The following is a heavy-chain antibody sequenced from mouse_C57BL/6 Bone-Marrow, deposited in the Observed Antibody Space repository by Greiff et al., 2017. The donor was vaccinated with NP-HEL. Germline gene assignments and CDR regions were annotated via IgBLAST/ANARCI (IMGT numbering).Heavy chain of an antibody. D-gene: IGHD1-1*01. CDR2: VYPYNGGT. V-gene: IGHV1-36*01. CDR1: GFTFTDYY. CDR3: ARSSRGHYYGSIYFDY. J-gene: IGHJ2*01. Sequence: EVQLQQSGPVLVKPGPSVKISCKASGFTFTDYYMHWVKQSHGKSLEWIGLVYPYNGGTSYNQKFKGKATLTVDTSSSTAYMELNSLTSEDSAVYYCARSSRGHYYGSIYFDYWGQGTTLTVSS.